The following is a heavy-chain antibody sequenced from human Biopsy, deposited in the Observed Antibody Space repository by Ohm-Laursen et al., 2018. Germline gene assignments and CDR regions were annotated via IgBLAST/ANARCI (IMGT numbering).Heavy chain of an antibody. D-gene: IGHD1-26*01. CDR2: MSPNTGNT. J-gene: IGHJ4*02. CDR3: ARWETTLGRSLDS. CDR1: GYTFTSHD. V-gene: IGHV1-8*01. Sequence: ASVKVSCKASGYTFTSHDINWVRQATGQGLEWMGWMSPNTGNTVYAQRFQDRVTMTSDTSTGTAYMELASLTSDDTAVYFCARWETTLGRSLDSWGQGTLVTVSS.